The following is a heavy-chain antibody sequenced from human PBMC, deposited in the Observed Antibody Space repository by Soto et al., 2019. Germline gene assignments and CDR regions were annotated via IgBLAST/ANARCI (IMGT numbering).Heavy chain of an antibody. V-gene: IGHV1-18*01. Sequence: QVQLVQSGPEVKKPGASVKVSCKASGYTFTSFTIVWVRQAPGQGLEWMGWIAPYNGNTDYVQRLQGRVTLTTDTSTSTAYMELRSLRSDDTAIYYCGRHEGIVSPRPSFYDYWGQGTLVTVSS. J-gene: IGHJ4*02. D-gene: IGHD2-15*01. CDR1: GYTFTSFT. CDR3: GRHEGIVSPRPSFYDY. CDR2: IAPYNGNT.